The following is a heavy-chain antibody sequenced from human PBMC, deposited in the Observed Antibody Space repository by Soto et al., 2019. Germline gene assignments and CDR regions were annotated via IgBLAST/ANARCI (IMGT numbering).Heavy chain of an antibody. Sequence: ASVKVSCKVSGYTLTELSIHWVRQAPGKGLEWMGGFDPEDGETIYAQKFQGRVTMTEDTSTDTAYMELSSLRSEDTAVYYCATVSSSTNPTDYWGQGTLVTVSS. J-gene: IGHJ4*02. D-gene: IGHD6-6*01. V-gene: IGHV1-24*01. CDR1: GYTLTELS. CDR2: FDPEDGET. CDR3: ATVSSSTNPTDY.